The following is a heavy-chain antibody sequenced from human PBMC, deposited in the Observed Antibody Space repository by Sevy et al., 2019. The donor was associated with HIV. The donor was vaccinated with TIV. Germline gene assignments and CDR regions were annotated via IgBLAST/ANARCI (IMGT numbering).Heavy chain of an antibody. CDR1: GFTFNNYW. CDR2: IKQDGSEK. CDR3: ARDQNSGYYWNYYYFGMDV. J-gene: IGHJ6*02. D-gene: IGHD5-12*01. Sequence: GGSLRLSCAASGFTFNNYWMSWVHQAPGKGLEWVANIKQDGSEKYYVDSVKGRFAISRDNAKNSLYLQMSSLRAEDTAVYYCARDQNSGYYWNYYYFGMDVWGQGTTVTVSS. V-gene: IGHV3-7*01.